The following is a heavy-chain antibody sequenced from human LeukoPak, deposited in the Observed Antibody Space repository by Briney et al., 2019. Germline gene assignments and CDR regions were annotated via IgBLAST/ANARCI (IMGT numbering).Heavy chain of an antibody. D-gene: IGHD5-12*01. CDR2: IYHSGST. Sequence: SETLSLTCAVSGGSISSGGYSWSWIRQPPGKGLEWIVYIYHSGSTYYNPSLKSRVTISVDRSKNQFSLKLSSVTAADTAVYYCARGGSGYSGQYYARWGQGTLVTVSS. J-gene: IGHJ4*02. V-gene: IGHV4-30-2*01. CDR1: GGSISSGGYS. CDR3: ARGGSGYSGQYYAR.